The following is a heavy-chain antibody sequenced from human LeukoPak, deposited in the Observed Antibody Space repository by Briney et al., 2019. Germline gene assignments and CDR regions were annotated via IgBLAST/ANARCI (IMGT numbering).Heavy chain of an antibody. D-gene: IGHD2-2*01. CDR1: GFTFSGYA. J-gene: IGHJ4*02. Sequence: GGSLRLSCAASGFTFSGYAMHWVRRAPGKGLEWVAVISYDGSNKYYADSVKGRFTISRDNSKNTLYLQMNSLRAEDTAVYYCARTGCSSTSCYVGFDYWGEGTLVTVSS. CDR3: ARTGCSSTSCYVGFDY. V-gene: IGHV3-30*04. CDR2: ISYDGSNK.